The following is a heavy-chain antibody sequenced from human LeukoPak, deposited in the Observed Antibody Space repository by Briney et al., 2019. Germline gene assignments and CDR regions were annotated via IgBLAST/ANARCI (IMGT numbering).Heavy chain of an antibody. V-gene: IGHV3-7*01. J-gene: IGHJ4*02. Sequence: GGSLRLSCAASGFTFSSYWMSWVRQAPGKGLEWVANIKQDGSEKYYVDSVKGRFTISRDNAKNSLYLQMNSLRAEDTAVYYCARGSIERGSSFDYWGQGTLVTVSS. CDR3: ARGSIERGSSFDY. D-gene: IGHD2-21*01. CDR1: GFTFSSYW. CDR2: IKQDGSEK.